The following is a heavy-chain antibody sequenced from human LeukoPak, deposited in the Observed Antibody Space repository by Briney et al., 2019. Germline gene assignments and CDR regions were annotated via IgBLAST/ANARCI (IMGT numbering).Heavy chain of an antibody. J-gene: IGHJ4*02. CDR2: IYYSGST. CDR1: GGSISSYH. D-gene: IGHD3-10*01. V-gene: IGHV4-59*08. Sequence: SETLSLTCTVSGGSISSYHWSWIRQPPGKGLEWIGYIYYSGSTNYNPSLKSRVTISVDTSKNQFSLKLSSVTAADTAVYYCARGLRNGSGFDYWGQGTLVTVSS. CDR3: ARGLRNGSGFDY.